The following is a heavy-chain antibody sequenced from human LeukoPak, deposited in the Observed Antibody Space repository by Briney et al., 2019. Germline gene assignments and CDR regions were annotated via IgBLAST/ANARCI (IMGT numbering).Heavy chain of an antibody. J-gene: IGHJ4*02. Sequence: SETLSLTCTVSGGSISSSSYYWGWIRQPPGKGLEWIGSIYYSGSTYYNPSLESRVTISVDTSKNQFSLKLSSVTAADTAVYYCARFITMIVVAIDYWGQGTLVTVSS. CDR2: IYYSGST. CDR3: ARFITMIVVAIDY. CDR1: GGSISSSSYY. V-gene: IGHV4-39*01. D-gene: IGHD3-22*01.